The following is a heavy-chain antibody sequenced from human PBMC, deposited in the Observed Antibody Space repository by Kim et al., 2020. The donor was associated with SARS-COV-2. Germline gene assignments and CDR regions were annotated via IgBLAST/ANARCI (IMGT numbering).Heavy chain of an antibody. Sequence: GGSLRLSCAASGFTFSSYAMHWVRQAPGKGLEWVAVISYDGSNKYYADSVKGRFTISRDNSKNTLYLQMNSLRAEDTAVYYCARGKWLVAEYFQHWGQGTLVTVSS. V-gene: IGHV3-30*04. D-gene: IGHD6-19*01. CDR2: ISYDGSNK. CDR1: GFTFSSYA. J-gene: IGHJ1*01. CDR3: ARGKWLVAEYFQH.